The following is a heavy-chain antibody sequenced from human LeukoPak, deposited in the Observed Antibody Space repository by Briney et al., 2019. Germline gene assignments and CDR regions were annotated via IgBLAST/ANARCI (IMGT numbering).Heavy chain of an antibody. V-gene: IGHV4-34*01. D-gene: IGHD3-22*01. CDR2: INHSGST. CDR3: ARVRRSYYYDSRRPDAFDI. Sequence: SETLSLTCAVYGGSFSGYYWSWIRQPPGKGLEWIGEINHSGSTNYNPSLKSRVTISVDTSKNQFSLKLSSVTAADTAVYYCARVRRSYYYDSRRPDAFDIWGQGTMVTVSS. J-gene: IGHJ3*02. CDR1: GGSFSGYY.